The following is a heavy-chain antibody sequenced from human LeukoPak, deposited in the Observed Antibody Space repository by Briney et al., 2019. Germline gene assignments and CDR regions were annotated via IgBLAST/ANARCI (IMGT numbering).Heavy chain of an antibody. J-gene: IGHJ4*02. CDR3: ARAYNSHFDY. CDR1: GFTFSSYW. D-gene: IGHD1-1*01. V-gene: IGHV3-74*01. Sequence: PGGSLRLSCAASGFTFSSYWMHWVRQAPGKGLVCVSRIKSDGSSTSYADSVKGRFTISRDDAKNTLYLQMNSLRAEDTAVYYCARAYNSHFDYWGQGALLTVSS. CDR2: IKSDGSST.